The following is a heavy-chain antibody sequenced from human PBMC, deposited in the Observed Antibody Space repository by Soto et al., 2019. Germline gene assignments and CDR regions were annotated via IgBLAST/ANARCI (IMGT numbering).Heavy chain of an antibody. CDR3: ARDQGSGWTPGYYYYGMDV. CDR2: ISSSSSYI. V-gene: IGHV3-21*01. Sequence: GGSLRLSCAASGFTFSSYSMNWVRQAPGKGLEWVSSISSSSSYIYYADSVKGRFTISRDNAKNSLYLQMNSLRAEDTAVYYCARDQGSGWTPGYYYYGMDVWGQGTTVTVSS. D-gene: IGHD6-19*01. J-gene: IGHJ6*02. CDR1: GFTFSSYS.